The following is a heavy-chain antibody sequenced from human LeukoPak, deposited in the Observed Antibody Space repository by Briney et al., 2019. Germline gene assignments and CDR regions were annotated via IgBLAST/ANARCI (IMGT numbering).Heavy chain of an antibody. D-gene: IGHD6-19*01. Sequence: GGSLRLSCAASGFTFDDYAMHWVRQAPGKGLEWVSGISWNSGSIGYADSVKGRFTISRDNAKNSLYLQMNSLRAEDTALYYCAKVRGSSGWYYFDYWGQGTLVTVSS. CDR1: GFTFDDYA. CDR3: AKVRGSSGWYYFDY. J-gene: IGHJ4*02. CDR2: ISWNSGSI. V-gene: IGHV3-9*01.